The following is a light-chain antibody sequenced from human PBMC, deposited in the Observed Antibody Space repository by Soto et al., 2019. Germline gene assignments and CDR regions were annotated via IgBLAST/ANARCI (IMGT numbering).Light chain of an antibody. CDR3: QQYDYWPRT. J-gene: IGKJ1*01. CDR2: GAS. CDR1: QSVRSN. Sequence: EIVMTQSPATLSVSPGERATLSCRASQSVRSNLAWYQQKPGQAPRLLIYGASTRATGIPARFSGSGSGTEFTLSISSLQSEDFAVYYCQQYDYWPRTFGQGTKVDIK. V-gene: IGKV3-15*01.